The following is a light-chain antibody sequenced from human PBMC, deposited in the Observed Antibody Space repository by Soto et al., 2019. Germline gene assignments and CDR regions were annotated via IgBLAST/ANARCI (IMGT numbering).Light chain of an antibody. CDR3: QTRGSGTVV. J-gene: IGLJ2*01. V-gene: IGLV4-69*01. Sequence: QLVLTQSPSASASLGASVKLTCTLSSGHSSYAIAWHQQQPEKGPRYLMKLNSDGSHSKGDGIPDRVSGSSSGAERYLTISSLQSEDEADYYCQTRGSGTVVFGGGTKLTVL. CDR2: LNSDGSH. CDR1: SGHSSYA.